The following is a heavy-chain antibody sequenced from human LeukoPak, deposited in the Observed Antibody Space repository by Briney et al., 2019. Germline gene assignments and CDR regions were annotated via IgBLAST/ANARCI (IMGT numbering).Heavy chain of an antibody. D-gene: IGHD1-26*01. V-gene: IGHV3-23*01. Sequence: GGSLRLSCAASGFTFSNYAMTWVRQAPGKGLECVSVISGSGDATNYADSVKGRFTISRDNSKNTLYLQMNSLRAEDTAVYYCARDLGVLELLNYYYGMDVWGQGTTVTVSS. CDR2: ISGSGDAT. J-gene: IGHJ6*02. CDR3: ARDLGVLELLNYYYGMDV. CDR1: GFTFSNYA.